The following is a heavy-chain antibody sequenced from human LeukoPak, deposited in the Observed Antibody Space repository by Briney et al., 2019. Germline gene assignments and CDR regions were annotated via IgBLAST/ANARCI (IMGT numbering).Heavy chain of an antibody. D-gene: IGHD3-10*01. CDR3: AKEITMVRGAHDAFDI. J-gene: IGHJ3*02. Sequence: PGGSLRLSCAASGFTFSSYAMSWVRQAPGKGLEWVSAISGSGGSTYYADSVEGRFTISRDNSKVYLQINSLRAEDTAVYYCAKEITMVRGAHDAFDIWGQGTMVTVSS. CDR1: GFTFSSYA. V-gene: IGHV3-23*01. CDR2: ISGSGGST.